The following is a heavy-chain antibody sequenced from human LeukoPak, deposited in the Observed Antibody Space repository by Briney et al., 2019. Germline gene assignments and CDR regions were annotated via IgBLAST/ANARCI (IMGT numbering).Heavy chain of an antibody. CDR3: ARNSMIRGAGDGMDV. V-gene: IGHV3-7*01. CDR2: EKQDESEK. Sequence: PGGSLRLSCAASGFTFSGYWMSWVRQAPGKGLEWVANEKQDESEKYYVDSVKGRFTISRDNAKNSLYLQMNSLRAEDTAVYYCARNSMIRGAGDGMDVWGQGTMVTVSS. J-gene: IGHJ6*02. CDR1: GFTFSGYW. D-gene: IGHD3-10*01.